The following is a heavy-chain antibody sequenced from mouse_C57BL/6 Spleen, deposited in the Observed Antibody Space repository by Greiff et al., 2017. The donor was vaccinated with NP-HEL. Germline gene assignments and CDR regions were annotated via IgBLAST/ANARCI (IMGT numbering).Heavy chain of an antibody. CDR2: IDPETGGT. Sequence: VQLQQSGAELVRPGASVTLSCKASGYTFTDYEMHWVKQTPVHGLEWIGAIDPETGGTAYNQKFKGKAILTADKSSSTAYMELRSLTSEDSAVYYCPITTVVAYYFGDWGQGTTLPVS. D-gene: IGHD1-1*01. CDR1: GYTFTDYE. V-gene: IGHV1-15*01. J-gene: IGHJ2*01. CDR3: PITTVVAYYFGD.